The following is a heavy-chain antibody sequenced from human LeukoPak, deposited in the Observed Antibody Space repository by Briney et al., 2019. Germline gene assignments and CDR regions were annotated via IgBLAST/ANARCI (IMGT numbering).Heavy chain of an antibody. Sequence: TSETLSLTCTVSGDSIRTDGSYWAWIRQPPGKGLEWIGSIYIDGITHYNSSLQSRVTLSIDTSKNQFSLKLTSVTAADTAVFYCARLFTRAWEYRYGMDVWGQGTAVTVSS. CDR2: IYIDGIT. D-gene: IGHD1-26*01. CDR1: GDSIRTDGSY. V-gene: IGHV4-39*01. J-gene: IGHJ6*02. CDR3: ARLFTRAWEYRYGMDV.